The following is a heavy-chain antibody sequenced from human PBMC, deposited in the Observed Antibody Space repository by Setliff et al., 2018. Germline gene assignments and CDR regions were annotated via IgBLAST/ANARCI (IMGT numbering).Heavy chain of an antibody. J-gene: IGHJ4*02. CDR3: ASGGVAAAGKKGVFEH. CDR1: GYTFTSYY. CDR2: LNTGGGSA. V-gene: IGHV1-46*01. Sequence: ASVKVSCKASGYTFTSYYMCWVRQAPGQGLEWMGTLNTGGGSASIVDQFQGRVSMTRDTSTSTVYMEINSPRPDDTAVYFCASGGVAAAGKKGVFEHWGQGTLVTVSS. D-gene: IGHD6-13*01.